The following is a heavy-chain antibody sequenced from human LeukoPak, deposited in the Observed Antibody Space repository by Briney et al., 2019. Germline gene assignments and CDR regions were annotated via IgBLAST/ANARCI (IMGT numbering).Heavy chain of an antibody. D-gene: IGHD6-19*01. CDR2: IIPIFGTA. Sequence: SVKVSCKASGGAFSSYAISWVRQAPGQGLEWMGRIIPIFGTANYAQKFQGRVTITTDESTSTAYMELSSLRSEDTAVYYCARRRESSGLIFDYWGQGTLVTVSS. V-gene: IGHV1-69*05. J-gene: IGHJ4*02. CDR1: GGAFSSYA. CDR3: ARRRESSGLIFDY.